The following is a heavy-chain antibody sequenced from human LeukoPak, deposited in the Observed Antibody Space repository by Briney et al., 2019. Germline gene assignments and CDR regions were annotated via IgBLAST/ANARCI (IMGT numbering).Heavy chain of an antibody. D-gene: IGHD2-15*01. Sequence: PGGSLRLSCATSGFTVSSNYMNWVRQAPGKGLVWVSRISTDGNTATYADSVKGRFSISRDNAKNTLYLQMNRLRAEDTAVYYCTTLHIVDYWAQGTLVTVSS. J-gene: IGHJ4*02. CDR2: ISTDGNTA. V-gene: IGHV3-74*01. CDR1: GFTVSSNY. CDR3: TTLHIVDY.